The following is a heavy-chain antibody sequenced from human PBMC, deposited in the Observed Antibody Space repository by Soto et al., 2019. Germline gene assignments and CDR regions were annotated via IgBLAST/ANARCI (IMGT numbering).Heavy chain of an antibody. CDR2: IDPSDSYT. CDR1: GYSFTSYW. D-gene: IGHD2-2*01. CDR3: ARHARSTSDYYYYGMDV. J-gene: IGHJ6*02. Sequence: GESLKISCKGSGYSFTSYWISWVRQMPGKGLEWMGRIDPSDSYTNYSPSFQGHVTISADKSISTAYLQWSSLKASDTAMYYCARHARSTSDYYYYGMDVWGQGTTVTVSS. V-gene: IGHV5-10-1*01.